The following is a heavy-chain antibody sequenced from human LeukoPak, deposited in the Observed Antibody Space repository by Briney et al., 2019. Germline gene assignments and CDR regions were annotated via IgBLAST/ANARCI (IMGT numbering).Heavy chain of an antibody. V-gene: IGHV3-21*01. CDR3: ARDRDGDSSGSIDDAFDI. J-gene: IGHJ3*02. CDR1: GFTFSAYS. Sequence: GGSLRLSCAASGFTFSAYSMNWVRQAPGRGLEWVSSISGSSRSIYNADSVKGRFTISRDNAKRSLYLQMNSLRAEDTAVYYCARDRDGDSSGSIDDAFDIWGQGTMVTVSS. CDR2: ISGSSRSI. D-gene: IGHD3-22*01.